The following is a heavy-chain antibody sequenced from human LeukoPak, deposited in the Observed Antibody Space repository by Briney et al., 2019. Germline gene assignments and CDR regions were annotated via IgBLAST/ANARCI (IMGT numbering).Heavy chain of an antibody. CDR1: GFSFSNYA. D-gene: IGHD3-16*01. J-gene: IGHJ6*02. Sequence: PGGSLRLSCVPSGFSFSNYAMSWARQAPGKGLEWVASINHNGNVNYYVDSVKGRFTISRDNAKNSPYLQMSNLRAEDTAVYFCARGGGLDVWGQGATVTVSS. CDR3: ARGGGLDV. V-gene: IGHV3-7*03. CDR2: INHNGNVN.